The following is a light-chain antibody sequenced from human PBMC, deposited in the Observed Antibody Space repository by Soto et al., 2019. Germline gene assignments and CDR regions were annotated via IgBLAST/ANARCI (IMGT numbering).Light chain of an antibody. CDR1: SSNIGAGYD. V-gene: IGLV1-40*01. Sequence: QSVLTQPPSVSGAPGQRVTISCTGRSSNIGAGYDVHWYQQLPGRAPKLLIYGNNNRPSGVPDRFSGSTSVTSASLTITGLQAEDEADYYCQSYDSSLGVFGTGTKLTVL. CDR2: GNN. J-gene: IGLJ1*01. CDR3: QSYDSSLGV.